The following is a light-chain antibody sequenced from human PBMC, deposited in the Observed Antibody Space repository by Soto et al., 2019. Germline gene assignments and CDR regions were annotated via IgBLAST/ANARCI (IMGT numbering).Light chain of an antibody. Sequence: QLVLTQSPSASASLGASVKLTCTLSSGHSSHDVAWHQQQPEKGPRSLMRLNSDGNHSKGDGVPDRFSGSTSGAERYLTISSLQSEDEADYYWQTWGTGTVVFGGGTKLTVL. CDR1: SGHSSHD. V-gene: IGLV4-69*01. CDR2: LNSDGNH. CDR3: QTWGTGTVV. J-gene: IGLJ2*01.